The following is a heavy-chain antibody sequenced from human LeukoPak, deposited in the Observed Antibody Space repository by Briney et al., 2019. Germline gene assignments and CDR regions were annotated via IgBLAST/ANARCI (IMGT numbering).Heavy chain of an antibody. V-gene: IGHV3-53*01. D-gene: IGHD5-18*01. CDR1: GFTVSSNY. CDR3: ARVDRFGQYPYSYDPGAFDI. Sequence: PGGSLRLSCAASGFTVSSNYMSWVRQAPGKGLEWVSVIYSSGSTYYADSVKGRFTISRDNSKNTLYLQMNSLRAEDTAVYYCARVDRFGQYPYSYDPGAFDIWGQGTMVTVSS. J-gene: IGHJ3*02. CDR2: IYSSGST.